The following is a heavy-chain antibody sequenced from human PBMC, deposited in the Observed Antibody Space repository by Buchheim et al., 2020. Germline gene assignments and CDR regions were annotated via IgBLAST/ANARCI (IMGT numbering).Heavy chain of an antibody. CDR2: INHSGST. Sequence: QVQLQQWGAGLLKPSETLSLTCAVYGGSFSGYYWSWIRQPPGKGLEWIGEINHSGSTNYNPSLKSRVTISVDTSKNQFSLKLSSVTAADTAVYYCAILRITMVRGVIRRPGMDVGGQGTT. CDR3: AILRITMVRGVIRRPGMDV. CDR1: GGSFSGYY. V-gene: IGHV4-34*01. D-gene: IGHD3-10*01. J-gene: IGHJ6*02.